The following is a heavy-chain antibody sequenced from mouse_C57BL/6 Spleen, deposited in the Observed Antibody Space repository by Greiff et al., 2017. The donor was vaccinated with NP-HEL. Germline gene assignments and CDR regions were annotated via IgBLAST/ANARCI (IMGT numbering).Heavy chain of an antibody. CDR1: GYTFTSYW. D-gene: IGHD1-1*01. Sequence: EVQLHQSGTVLARPGASVKMSCKTSGYTFTSYWMHWVKQRPGQGLEWIGAIYPGNSDTSYNQKFKGKAKLTAVTSASTAYMELSSLTNEDSAVYYCTKRSSTVPWYFDVWGTGTTVTVSS. CDR3: TKRSSTVPWYFDV. J-gene: IGHJ1*03. CDR2: IYPGNSDT. V-gene: IGHV1-5*01.